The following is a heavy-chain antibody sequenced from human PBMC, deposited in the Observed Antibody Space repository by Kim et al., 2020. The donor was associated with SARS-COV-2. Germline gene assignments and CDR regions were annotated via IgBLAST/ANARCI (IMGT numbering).Heavy chain of an antibody. J-gene: IGHJ6*01. CDR3: ARHEDLDYYGVDV. D-gene: IGHD2-15*01. V-gene: IGHV4-39*01. CDR2: ITYSGTT. CDR1: GASIRATTYY. Sequence: SETLSLTCTVSGASIRATTYYWGWIRGPPGRGLEWIGSITYSGTTYYNPSLESRVTISVDTSKNQFSLKVNSVTAADTAMYYCARHEDLDYYGVDVWGQGTTVTVSS.